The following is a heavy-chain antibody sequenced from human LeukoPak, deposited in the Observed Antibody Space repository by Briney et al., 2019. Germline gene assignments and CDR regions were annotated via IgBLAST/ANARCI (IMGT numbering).Heavy chain of an antibody. V-gene: IGHV3-23*01. D-gene: IGHD2-2*01. CDR3: AKRWECSSNICYAAFDI. Sequence: PGGSLRLSCAASGFMFSTYWMTWVRQAPGEGLEWVSAISASGDSTFYADPVKGRFTVSRDNSKNTLFMQMNSLRAEDTAVYYCAKRWECSSNICYAAFDIWGQGTMVTVSS. J-gene: IGHJ3*02. CDR1: GFMFSTYW. CDR2: ISASGDST.